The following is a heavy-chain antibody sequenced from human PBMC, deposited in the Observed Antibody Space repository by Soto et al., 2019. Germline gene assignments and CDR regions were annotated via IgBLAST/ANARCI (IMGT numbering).Heavy chain of an antibody. CDR1: GFIFDYYA. D-gene: IGHD6-6*01. J-gene: IGHJ6*02. CDR3: AKDRYSSSAYYYYGMDA. Sequence: GGSLRLSCAASGFIFDYYAMHWVRQSPGKGLEWVSVISGNSGSLGYADSVKGRFTISRDNAKNSLYLQMNSLRAEDTALYYCAKDRYSSSAYYYYGMDAWGQGTTVTVSS. CDR2: ISGNSGSL. V-gene: IGHV3-9*01.